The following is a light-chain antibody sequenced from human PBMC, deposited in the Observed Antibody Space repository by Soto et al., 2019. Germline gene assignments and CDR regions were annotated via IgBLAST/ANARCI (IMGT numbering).Light chain of an antibody. Sequence: QSVLTQPPSASGSPGQSVTISCTGTRSDVGGYNYVSWYQQHPGKAPKLMIYEVSKRPSGVPDRFSGSKSGNTDSLTVSGLQAEDEADYYCSSYAGSNNYVFGAGTKLTVL. J-gene: IGLJ1*01. CDR2: EVS. CDR3: SSYAGSNNYV. V-gene: IGLV2-8*01. CDR1: RSDVGGYNY.